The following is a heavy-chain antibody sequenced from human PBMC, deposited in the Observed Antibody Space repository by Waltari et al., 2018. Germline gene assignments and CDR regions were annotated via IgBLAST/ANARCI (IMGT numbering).Heavy chain of an antibody. CDR1: GFTVSSNY. Sequence: EVQLVESGGGLVQPGGSLRLSCAASGFTVSSNYMSWVCQAPGKGLEWVSVIYSGGSTYYADSGKGRFTISRDNSKNTLYLQMNSLRAEDTAVYYCARAVDTASPHWFDPWGQGTLVTVSS. D-gene: IGHD5-18*01. J-gene: IGHJ5*02. V-gene: IGHV3-66*02. CDR3: ARAVDTASPHWFDP. CDR2: IYSGGST.